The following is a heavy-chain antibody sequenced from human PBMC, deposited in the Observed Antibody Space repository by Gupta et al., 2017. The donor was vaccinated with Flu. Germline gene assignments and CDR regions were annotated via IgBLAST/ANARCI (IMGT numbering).Heavy chain of an antibody. CDR3: ARVCGLRCPRGIDY. CDR1: GYSFNSYH. V-gene: IGHV1-46*02. CDR2: IDPSGGST. D-gene: IGHD4-17*01. Sequence: QVQLVQSGAEVKKPGASVKVSCQAGGYSFNSYHILWVRQAPGQGLEWMGIIDPSGGSTIFAQRFQDRVTMTRDTSTNTVNLQLSSLKSEDTAVYYCARVCGLRCPRGIDYWGQGTLVSVSS. J-gene: IGHJ4*02.